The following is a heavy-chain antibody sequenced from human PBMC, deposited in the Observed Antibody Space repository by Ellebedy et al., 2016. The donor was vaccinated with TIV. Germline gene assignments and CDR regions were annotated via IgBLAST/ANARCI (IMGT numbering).Heavy chain of an antibody. CDR3: ARVDSSGGIYYYYGMDV. CDR2: INPSGGST. D-gene: IGHD6-19*01. CDR1: GYTFTSYY. V-gene: IGHV1-46*01. J-gene: IGHJ6*02. Sequence: ASVKVSCXASGYTFTSYYMHWVRQAPGQGLEWMGIINPSGGSTSYAQKFQGRVTMTRDTSTSTVYMELSSLRSEDTAVYYCARVDSSGGIYYYYGMDVWGQGTTVTVSS.